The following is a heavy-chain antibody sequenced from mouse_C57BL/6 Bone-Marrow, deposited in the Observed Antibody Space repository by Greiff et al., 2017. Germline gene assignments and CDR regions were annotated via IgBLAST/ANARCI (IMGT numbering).Heavy chain of an antibody. V-gene: IGHV1-50*01. CDR3: AREGAWTTVVIDY. CDR2: IDPSDSYT. D-gene: IGHD1-1*01. CDR1: GYTFTSYW. Sequence: VQLQQPGAELVKPGASVKLSCKASGYTFTSYWMQWVKQRPGPGLEWIGEIDPSDSYTNYNQKFKGKATLTVDTSSSTAYMQLRSLTSEDSAVYYCAREGAWTTVVIDYWGQGTTLTVSA. J-gene: IGHJ2*01.